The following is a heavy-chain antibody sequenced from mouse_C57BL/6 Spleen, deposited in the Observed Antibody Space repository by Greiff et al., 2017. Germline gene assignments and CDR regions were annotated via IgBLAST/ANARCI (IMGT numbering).Heavy chain of an antibody. CDR1: GYTFTSYW. CDR3: ARGEGYFDY. CDR2: IDPSDSYT. Sequence: VQLQQPGAELVRPGTSVKLSCKASGYTFTSYWMHWVKQRPGQGLEWIGVIDPSDSYTNYNQKFKGKATLTVDTSSSTAYMQLSSLTSEDSAVXYCARGEGYFDYWGQGTTLTVSS. V-gene: IGHV1-59*01. J-gene: IGHJ2*01.